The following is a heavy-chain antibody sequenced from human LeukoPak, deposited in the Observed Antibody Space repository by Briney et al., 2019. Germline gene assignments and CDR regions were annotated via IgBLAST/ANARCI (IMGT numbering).Heavy chain of an antibody. CDR1: GFTFSTYA. J-gene: IGHJ4*02. D-gene: IGHD3-16*01. CDR3: ASGLGDPYYFDY. V-gene: IGHV3-23*01. Sequence: PGGSLRLSCAASGFTFSTYAMGWVRQAPGKGLEWVSTITGIGSGGSTYYAESVKGRFTISRDNSKNALYLQMDSLRAEDTAVYYCASGLGDPYYFDYWGQGTLVTVSS. CDR2: ITGIGSGGST.